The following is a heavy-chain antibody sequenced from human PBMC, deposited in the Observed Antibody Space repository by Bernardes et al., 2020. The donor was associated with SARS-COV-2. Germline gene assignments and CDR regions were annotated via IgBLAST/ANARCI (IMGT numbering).Heavy chain of an antibody. CDR1: GIALTTTD. J-gene: IGHJ4*02. CDR2: ISAIRNT. CDR3: ATELQYDNIY. Sequence: GGHLRLPCTTSGIALTTTDMAWVRQAPGRGLEWVSTISAIRNTHYRDSVEGRFVISRDDVKKAVYLEMNNLRVEDTATYYCATELQYDNIYWGQGVLVTVSS. V-gene: IGHV3-23*01. D-gene: IGHD3-22*01.